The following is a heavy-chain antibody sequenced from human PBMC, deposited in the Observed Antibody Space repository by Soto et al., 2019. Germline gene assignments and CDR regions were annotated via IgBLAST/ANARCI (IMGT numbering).Heavy chain of an antibody. V-gene: IGHV3-30-3*01. CDR1: GFTFSSHA. CDR3: AREAFPVGVSSGSYFSPDY. CDR2: ISYDGSNK. Sequence: GGSLRLSCADSGFTFSSHAMHWVRQAPGKGLEWVAVISYDGSNKYYADSVKGRFTISRDNSKNTLYLQMNSLRAEDTAVYYCAREAFPVGVSSGSYFSPDYWGQGTLVPVSS. J-gene: IGHJ4*02. D-gene: IGHD1-26*01.